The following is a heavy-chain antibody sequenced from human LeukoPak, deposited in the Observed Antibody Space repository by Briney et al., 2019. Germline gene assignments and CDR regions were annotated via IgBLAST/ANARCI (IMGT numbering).Heavy chain of an antibody. CDR1: GGSFSGYY. CDR3: ARGYSSSPPTYYFDY. D-gene: IGHD6-13*01. J-gene: IGHJ4*02. V-gene: IGHV4-34*01. Sequence: SETLSLTCAVYGGSFSGYYWSWIRQPPGKGLEWIGEINHSGSTNYNPSLKSRVTISVDTSKNQFSLKLSSVTAADTAVYYCARGYSSSPPTYYFDYWGQGTLATVSS. CDR2: INHSGST.